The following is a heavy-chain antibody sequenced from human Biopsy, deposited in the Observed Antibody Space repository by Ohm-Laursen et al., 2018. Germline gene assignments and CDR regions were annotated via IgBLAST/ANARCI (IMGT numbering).Heavy chain of an antibody. J-gene: IGHJ6*02. CDR2: IYYSGST. D-gene: IGHD2/OR15-2a*01. V-gene: IGHV4-59*01. CDR1: GRPISSDY. Sequence: SQTLSLTCTVSGRPISSDYRRWIRQTPGKALEWIGYIYYSGSTNQNPSLKSRVTISVDTSKNQFSLRLNSVTAADTAVYYCARATNSTGWPYYYFYGMDVWGQGTTVTVSS. CDR3: ARATNSTGWPYYYFYGMDV.